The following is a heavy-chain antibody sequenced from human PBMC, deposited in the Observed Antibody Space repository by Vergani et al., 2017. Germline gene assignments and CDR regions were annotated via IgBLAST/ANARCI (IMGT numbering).Heavy chain of an antibody. CDR2: IRNKANDYTT. D-gene: IGHD3-10*01. V-gene: IGHV3-72*01. Sequence: EVQVVESGGGLVQPGWSLRLSCAASGFIFSDHYMDWVRQAPGKGLEWVGRIRNKANDYTTQYAASVKGRFTISRDDSKSYLYLQMNSLRAEDTALYYCAKDIFDYYGSGSPIGVGMDVWGQGTTVTVSS. J-gene: IGHJ6*02. CDR3: AKDIFDYYGSGSPIGVGMDV. CDR1: GFIFSDHY.